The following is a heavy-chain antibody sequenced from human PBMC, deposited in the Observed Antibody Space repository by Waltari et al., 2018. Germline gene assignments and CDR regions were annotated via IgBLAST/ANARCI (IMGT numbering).Heavy chain of an antibody. D-gene: IGHD4-17*01. CDR3: ARGFSTGRGFADY. Sequence: EVQLVESGGGLVQPGGSLRLSCAASGFRFNSYSMIWVRQAPGKGLEWVSYISGSSSTIDYADSVKGRFTISRDNAKNSLYLQMNSLRAEDMAMYYCARGFSTGRGFADYWGQGTLVTVSS. V-gene: IGHV3-48*04. J-gene: IGHJ4*02. CDR2: ISGSSSTI. CDR1: GFRFNSYS.